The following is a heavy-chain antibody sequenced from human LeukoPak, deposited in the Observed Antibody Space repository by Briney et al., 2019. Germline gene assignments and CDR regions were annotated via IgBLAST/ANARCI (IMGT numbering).Heavy chain of an antibody. CDR1: GFTFSNVW. V-gene: IGHV3-7*01. D-gene: IGHD3-16*01. CDR3: ASWGAGGNS. J-gene: IGHJ4*02. Sequence: GGSLRLSCAASGFTFSNVWMNWVRQAPGKGLEWVANINPDGSGKRYVDSVKGRFTIARDNADNSLSLQMNSLRAEDTAVYYCASWGAGGNSWGQGTLVTVSS. CDR2: INPDGSGK.